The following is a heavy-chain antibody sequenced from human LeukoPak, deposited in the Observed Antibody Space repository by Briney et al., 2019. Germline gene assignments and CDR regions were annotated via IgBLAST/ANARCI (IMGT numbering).Heavy chain of an antibody. D-gene: IGHD6-13*01. CDR1: GFTFSNYA. CDR3: ARDPSSWGYYFDY. V-gene: IGHV3-23*01. Sequence: PGGSLRLSCAASGFTFSNYAMSWVRQAPGKGLDWVSVISGSGGSTYYADSVKGRFTISRDNSKNTLYLQMNSLRAEDTAVFYCARDPSSWGYYFDYWGQGTLVTVSS. J-gene: IGHJ4*02. CDR2: ISGSGGST.